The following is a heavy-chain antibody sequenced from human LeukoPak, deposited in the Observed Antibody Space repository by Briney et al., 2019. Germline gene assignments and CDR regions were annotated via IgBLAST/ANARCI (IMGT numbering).Heavy chain of an antibody. V-gene: IGHV1-46*01. J-gene: IGHJ4*02. Sequence: GASVKVSFKASGYTFTSYYIHWVRQAPGQGLEWMGIINPSGGSTTYAQKFQGRVTMTRDTSTTTVYMEVSSLRSEDTAVYYCAGFHDWNYAIDYWGQGTLVSVSS. CDR1: GYTFTSYY. D-gene: IGHD1-7*01. CDR3: AGFHDWNYAIDY. CDR2: INPSGGST.